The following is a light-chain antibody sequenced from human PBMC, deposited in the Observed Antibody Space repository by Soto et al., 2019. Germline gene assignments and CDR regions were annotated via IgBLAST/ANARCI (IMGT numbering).Light chain of an antibody. Sequence: QTVLTQPASLSGSPGQSNTISCTRTSSAVGGYNYVSWYQQHPGKAPKFMIYDVSNRPSGVSNRFSGSKSGNTASLTISGLQAEDEADYYCCSYTTSNTRQIIFGTGTKVTVL. CDR1: SSAVGGYNY. V-gene: IGLV2-14*01. J-gene: IGLJ1*01. CDR2: DVS. CDR3: CSYTTSNTRQII.